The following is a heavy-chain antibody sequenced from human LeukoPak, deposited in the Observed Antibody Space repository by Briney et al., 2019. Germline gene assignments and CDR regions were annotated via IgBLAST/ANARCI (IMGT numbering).Heavy chain of an antibody. CDR3: ARDRIAAAAPGRNWFDP. CDR2: LSSSSSYI. V-gene: IGHV3-21*01. Sequence: GGSLRLSCAASGFTFSSYSMNWVRQAPGKGLEWVSSLSSSSSYIYYADSVKGRFTISRDNAKNSLYLQMNSLRAEDTAVYYCARDRIAAAAPGRNWFDPWGQGTLVTVSS. J-gene: IGHJ5*02. D-gene: IGHD6-13*01. CDR1: GFTFSSYS.